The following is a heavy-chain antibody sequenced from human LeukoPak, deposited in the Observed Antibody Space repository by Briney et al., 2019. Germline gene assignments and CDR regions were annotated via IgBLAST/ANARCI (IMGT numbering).Heavy chain of an antibody. CDR1: GGSISSSSYY. J-gene: IGHJ6*03. V-gene: IGHV4-39*01. CDR3: ASMAYCSGGSCYVGSYYYYMDV. D-gene: IGHD2-15*01. Sequence: SETPSLTCTVSGGSISSSSYYWGWIRQPPGKGLEWIGSIYYSGSTYYNPSLKSRVTISVDTSKNQFSLKLSSVTAADTAVYYCASMAYCSGGSCYVGSYYYYMDVWGKGTTVTVSS. CDR2: IYYSGST.